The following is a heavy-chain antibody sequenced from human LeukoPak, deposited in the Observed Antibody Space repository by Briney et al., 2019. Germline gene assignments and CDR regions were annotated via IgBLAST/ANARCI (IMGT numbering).Heavy chain of an antibody. CDR3: ARSPSSSYYDTSGYYADY. Sequence: GASVKVSCKASGYTFTNYGINWVRQAPGQGLEWMGVISDYNGNTNYAQKLQGRVTMTTDTSTSTAYMELRSLRSDDTAVYYCARSPSSSYYDTSGYYADYWGQGTLVTVSS. CDR1: GYTFTNYG. D-gene: IGHD3-22*01. CDR2: ISDYNGNT. J-gene: IGHJ4*02. V-gene: IGHV1-18*01.